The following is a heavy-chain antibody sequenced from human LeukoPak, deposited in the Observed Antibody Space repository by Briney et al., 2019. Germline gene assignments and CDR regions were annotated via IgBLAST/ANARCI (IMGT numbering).Heavy chain of an antibody. D-gene: IGHD3-22*01. J-gene: IGHJ4*02. V-gene: IGHV1-2*02. CDR1: GYTFTGYY. CDR3: ARGTDDSSGYLLY. CDR2: INPNSGGT. Sequence: ASVKVSCKASGYTFTGYYKHWVRQAPGQGLEWMGWINPNSGGTNYAQKFQGRVTMTRDTSISTAYMELSRLRSDDTAVYYCARGTDDSSGYLLYWGQGTLVTVSS.